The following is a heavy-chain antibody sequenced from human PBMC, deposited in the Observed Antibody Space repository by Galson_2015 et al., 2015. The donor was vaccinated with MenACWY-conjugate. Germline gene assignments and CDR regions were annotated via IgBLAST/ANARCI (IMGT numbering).Heavy chain of an antibody. V-gene: IGHV3-13*01. CDR3: VRGFLSRDKWNGLVLDV. Sequence: SLRLSCAASGFTFSNYDMRWVREEGGKGLEWVSGISTGGDTYYSGSVKGRFTISRENAKNSLYLQMDSLRPGDTAIYYCVRGFLSRDKWNGLVLDVWGKGTTVIVSS. CDR1: GFTFSNYD. CDR2: ISTGGDT. J-gene: IGHJ6*04. D-gene: IGHD1-20*01.